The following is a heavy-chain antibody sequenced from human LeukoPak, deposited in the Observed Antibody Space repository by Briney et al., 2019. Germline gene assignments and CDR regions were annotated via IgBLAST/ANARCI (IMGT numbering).Heavy chain of an antibody. D-gene: IGHD3-22*01. CDR2: IWYDGSDK. CDR3: ARPFYYDSNGGEGMDV. Sequence: GGSLRLSCATSGFTLSAYGMHWVRQAPGKGLEWVAVIWYDGSDKYYADSVQGRFTISRDNSKNKLYLQMDSLRAEDTAVYYCARPFYYDSNGGEGMDVWGQGTTVTVSS. V-gene: IGHV3-33*01. CDR1: GFTLSAYG. J-gene: IGHJ6*02.